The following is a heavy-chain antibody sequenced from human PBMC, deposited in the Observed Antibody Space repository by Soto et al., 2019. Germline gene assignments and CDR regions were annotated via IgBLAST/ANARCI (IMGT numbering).Heavy chain of an antibody. J-gene: IGHJ6*03. CDR3: ARVRSEDIVVVVAATFYYYYYMDV. CDR1: GFTFSDYY. CDR2: ISSSGSTI. Sequence: QVQLVESGGGLVKPGGSLRLSCAASGFTFSDYYMSWIRQAPGKGLEWVSYISSSGSTIYYADSVKGRFTISRDNAKNPLYLQMHSLRAEDTAVYYCARVRSEDIVVVVAATFYYYYYMDVWGKGTTVTVAS. D-gene: IGHD2-15*01. V-gene: IGHV3-11*01.